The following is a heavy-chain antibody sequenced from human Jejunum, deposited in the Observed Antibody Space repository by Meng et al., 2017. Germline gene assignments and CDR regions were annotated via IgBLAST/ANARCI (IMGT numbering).Heavy chain of an antibody. J-gene: IGHJ5*02. CDR3: ARWHNSNLDP. CDR1: GASVSNYY. Sequence: SETLSLTCAVSGASVSNYYWSWIRQPAGKGLEWIGRMYASGPTKYNPSLKSRVTMSLDMSKNHFSLELNSVTVAGTGVYYCARWHNSNLDPWGPGIQVTVSS. CDR2: MYASGPT. V-gene: IGHV4-4*07. D-gene: IGHD2/OR15-2a*01.